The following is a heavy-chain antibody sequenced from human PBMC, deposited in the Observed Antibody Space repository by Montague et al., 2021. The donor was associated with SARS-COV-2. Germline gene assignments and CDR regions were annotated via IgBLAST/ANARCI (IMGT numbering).Heavy chain of an antibody. J-gene: IGHJ6*03. CDR3: ARGPFDWNYLDYYYYMDV. V-gene: IGHV3-53*04. Sequence: SRRFSCDASGFTVSSNYMSWVRQAPGKGLEWVSVIYSGGSTYYADSVKGRFTISRHNSKNTLYLQMNSLRAEDTAVYYCARGPFDWNYLDYYYYMDVWGKGTTVTVSS. CDR2: IYSGGST. CDR1: GFTVSSNY. D-gene: IGHD1-7*01.